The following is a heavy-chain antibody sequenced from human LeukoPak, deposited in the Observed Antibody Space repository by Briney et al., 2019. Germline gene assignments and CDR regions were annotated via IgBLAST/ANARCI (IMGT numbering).Heavy chain of an antibody. CDR2: INHSGST. D-gene: IGHD3-22*01. V-gene: IGHV4-34*01. CDR1: GGSFSGCY. J-gene: IGHJ4*02. CDR3: ARVGEDYYDSSGYDIDY. Sequence: SETLSLTCAVYGGSFSGCYWSWIRQPPGKGLEWIGEINHSGSTNYNPSLKSRVTISVDTSKNQFSLKLSSVTAADTAVYYCARVGEDYYDSSGYDIDYWGQGTLVTVSS.